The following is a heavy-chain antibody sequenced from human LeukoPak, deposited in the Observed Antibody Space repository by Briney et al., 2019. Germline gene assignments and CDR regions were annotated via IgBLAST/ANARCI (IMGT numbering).Heavy chain of an antibody. CDR3: AREDPQTTVPEGMDV. CDR1: AGSISSYY. J-gene: IGHJ6*02. V-gene: IGHV4-59*01. CDR2: IYDSGTT. Sequence: SETLSLTCTVPAGSISSYYWSWIRQSPGKGLDWIGYIYDSGTTNYNPSLKSRVTISVDTSKNQFSLQLRSVTAADTAVYYCAREDPQTTVPEGMDVWGQGTTVTVSS. D-gene: IGHD4-17*01.